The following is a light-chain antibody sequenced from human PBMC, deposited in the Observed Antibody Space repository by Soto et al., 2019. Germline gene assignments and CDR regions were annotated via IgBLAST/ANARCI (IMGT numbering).Light chain of an antibody. CDR3: QQYNEYLYT. CDR1: QSISTW. CDR2: DAS. V-gene: IGKV1-5*01. Sequence: EIQMTQSPSTLSASVGDRVTITCRASQSISTWVAWYQQRPGKAPKVLIYDASNLQSGVPSRFSGSGSGTEFTLTISSLQPDDFATYFCQQYNEYLYTFGQGTKLESK. J-gene: IGKJ2*01.